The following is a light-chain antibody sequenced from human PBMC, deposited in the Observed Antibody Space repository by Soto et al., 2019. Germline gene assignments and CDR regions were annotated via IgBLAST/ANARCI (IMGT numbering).Light chain of an antibody. J-gene: IGKJ1*01. CDR3: QQSYSNPTWT. Sequence: DIQMTQSPSSLSASVGDRVTITCRARQSISSYLNLYQQKPGKAPKLLIYAASSLQSGVPSRFSGSGSGTDFTLTISSLQPEDFATYYCQQSYSNPTWTFGQGTKVEIK. CDR2: AAS. CDR1: QSISSY. V-gene: IGKV1-39*01.